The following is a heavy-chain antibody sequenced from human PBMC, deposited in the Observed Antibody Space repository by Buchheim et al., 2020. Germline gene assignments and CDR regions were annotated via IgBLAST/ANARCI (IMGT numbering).Heavy chain of an antibody. Sequence: QVQLVESGGGLVKPGGSLRLSCAASGFTFSDYYMSWIRQAPGKGREWVSYISSSGRTIYYADSVKGRFTISRDNAKNSLYLQMNCLSAQDTAVYYCARDVAAAGTGDFYYYGMGVWGQGTT. CDR1: GFTFSDYY. CDR3: ARDVAAAGTGDFYYYGMGV. CDR2: ISSSGRTI. D-gene: IGHD6-13*01. J-gene: IGHJ6*02. V-gene: IGHV3-11*01.